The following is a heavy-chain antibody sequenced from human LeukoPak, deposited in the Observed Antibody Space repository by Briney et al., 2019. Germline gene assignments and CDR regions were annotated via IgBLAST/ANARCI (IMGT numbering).Heavy chain of an antibody. CDR3: ARDWFTRLGELSPDRAFDY. J-gene: IGHJ4*02. CDR1: GFTVSSNS. Sequence: GGSLRLSCTVSGFTVSSNSMSWVRQAPGKGLEWVSFIYSDNTHYSDSVKGRFTISRDNSKNTLYLQMNSLRVEDTALYYCARDWFTRLGELSPDRAFDYWGQGTLVTVSS. V-gene: IGHV3-53*01. D-gene: IGHD3-16*02. CDR2: IYSDNT.